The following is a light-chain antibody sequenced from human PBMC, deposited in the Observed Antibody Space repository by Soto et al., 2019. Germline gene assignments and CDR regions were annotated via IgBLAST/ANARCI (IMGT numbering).Light chain of an antibody. CDR1: SSNIGSNY. J-gene: IGLJ3*02. Sequence: QSVLTQPPSASGTPGQRVTISCSGSSSNIGSNYVSWYQQLPGTAPKLLIYGKSQRPSGVPDRFSGSKSGTSASLAISGLQSEDEADYYCAAWDDSLNGRVFGGGTKVTVL. CDR2: GKS. V-gene: IGLV1-44*01. CDR3: AAWDDSLNGRV.